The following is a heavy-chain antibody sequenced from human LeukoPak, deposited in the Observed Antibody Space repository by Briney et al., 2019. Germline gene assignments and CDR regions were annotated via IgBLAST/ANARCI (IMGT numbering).Heavy chain of an antibody. CDR3: ASLGGYYTYYFDY. J-gene: IGHJ4*02. CDR1: GFTFSSNY. D-gene: IGHD3-3*01. Sequence: GGSLRLSCAASGFTFSSNYMSWVRQAPGKGLEWVSVIYSGGSTYYADSVKGRFTISRDNSKNTLYLQMNSLRAEDTAVYYCASLGGYYTYYFDYWGQGTLVTVSS. V-gene: IGHV3-53*01. CDR2: IYSGGST.